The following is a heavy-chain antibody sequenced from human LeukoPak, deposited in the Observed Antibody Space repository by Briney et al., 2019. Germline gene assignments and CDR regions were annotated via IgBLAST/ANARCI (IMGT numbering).Heavy chain of an antibody. Sequence: GGSLRLSCAASGFTFSSYAMSWVRQAPGKGLAWVSTISGGSGSTYCADSVKGRFTISRDNSKNTLYLQMNSLGDEDTAVYYCAKHRFESGGYHSTDWGQGTLVTVSS. D-gene: IGHD3-22*01. CDR1: GFTFSSYA. CDR3: AKHRFESGGYHSTD. V-gene: IGHV3-23*01. J-gene: IGHJ4*02. CDR2: ISGGSGST.